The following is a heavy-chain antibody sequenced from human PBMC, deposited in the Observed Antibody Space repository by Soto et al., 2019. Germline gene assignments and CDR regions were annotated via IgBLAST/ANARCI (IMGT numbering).Heavy chain of an antibody. CDR1: GYTLTELS. V-gene: IGHV1-24*01. CDR3: ATQGGNNGCMGYHPFDY. J-gene: IGHJ4*01. CDR2: FDPEDGET. D-gene: IGHD3-16*01. Sequence: ASVKVSCKVSGYTLTELSMHWVRQAPGKGLEWMGGFDPEDGETIYAQKFQGRVTMTEDTSTDTAYMELSSLRSEDTAVYYCATQGGNNGCMGYHPFDYWGQGTMVTVSS.